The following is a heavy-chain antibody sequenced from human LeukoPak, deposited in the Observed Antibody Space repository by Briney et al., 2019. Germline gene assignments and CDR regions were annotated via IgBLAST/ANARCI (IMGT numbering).Heavy chain of an antibody. CDR1: GGSISSYY. D-gene: IGHD3-9*01. J-gene: IGHJ4*02. CDR3: ARLRDDILTGYHFDY. V-gene: IGHV4-59*08. Sequence: SETLSLTCTVSGGSISSYYWSWIRQPPGKGLEWIGYIYYSGGTNYSPSLKSRVTISVDTSKNQFSLRLTSVTAADSAVYYCARLRDDILTGYHFDYWGQGTLVTVSS. CDR2: IYYSGGT.